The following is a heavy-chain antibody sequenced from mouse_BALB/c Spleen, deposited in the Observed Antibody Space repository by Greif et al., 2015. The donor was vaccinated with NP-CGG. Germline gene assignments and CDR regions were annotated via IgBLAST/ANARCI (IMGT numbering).Heavy chain of an antibody. CDR3: ARDRYDAY. CDR1: GFTFTDYY. J-gene: IGHJ3*01. Sequence: EVKLVESGGGLVQPGGSLRLSCATSGFTFTDYYMSWVRQPPGKALEWLGFIRNKANGYTTEYSASVKGRFTISRDNTQSILYLQMNTLRAEDSATYYCARDRYDAYWGQGTLVTVSA. D-gene: IGHD2-14*01. CDR2: IRNKANGYTT. V-gene: IGHV7-3*02.